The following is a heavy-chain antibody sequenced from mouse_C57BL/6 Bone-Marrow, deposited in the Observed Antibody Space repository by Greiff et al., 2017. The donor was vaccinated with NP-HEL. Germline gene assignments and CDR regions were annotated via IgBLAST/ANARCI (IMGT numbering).Heavy chain of an antibody. CDR3: ARSRTFHGHYSHFDY. CDR1: GYTFTDYY. V-gene: IGHV1-19*01. CDR2: INPYNGGT. D-gene: IGHD1-2*01. Sequence: VQLQQSGPVLVKPGASVKMSCKASGYTFTDYYMNWVKQSHGKSLEWIGVINPYNGGTSYNQKFKGKATLTVDKSSSTAYMVLNSLTSEDSAVYYCARSRTFHGHYSHFDYWGQGTTLTVSS. J-gene: IGHJ2*01.